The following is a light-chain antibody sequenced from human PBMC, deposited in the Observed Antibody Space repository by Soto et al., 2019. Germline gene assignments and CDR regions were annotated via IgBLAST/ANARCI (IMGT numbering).Light chain of an antibody. J-gene: IGKJ2*01. CDR2: KAS. CDR1: QSISTW. CDR3: QQYNIYPYT. Sequence: DIPMTQSPSTLSASVGDRVALTCRASQSISTWLAWYQQKPGKAPKLLIYKASSLDSGVPSRLSGSGSGTDFTLTISSLQPDDLATYYCQQYNIYPYTFGQGTKLEIK. V-gene: IGKV1-5*03.